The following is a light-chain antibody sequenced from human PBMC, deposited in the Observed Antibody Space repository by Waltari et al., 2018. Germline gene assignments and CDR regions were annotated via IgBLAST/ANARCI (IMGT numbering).Light chain of an antibody. CDR1: SGSLVTNY. Sequence: NFLLTQPHSVSASPGKTVTISCTRSSGSLVTNYVQWYQQRPGSSPSMIIYEDNKRPAGVPDRFSGSIDSSSNSASLSIFGLKTEDEADYYCQSYDTNIRVFGGGTKLTVL. CDR3: QSYDTNIRV. J-gene: IGLJ3*02. V-gene: IGLV6-57*01. CDR2: EDN.